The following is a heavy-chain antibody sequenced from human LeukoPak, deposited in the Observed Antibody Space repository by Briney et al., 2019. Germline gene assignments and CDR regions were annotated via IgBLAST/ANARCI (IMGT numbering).Heavy chain of an antibody. J-gene: IGHJ6*02. V-gene: IGHV4-39*01. CDR2: IYYSGST. CDR1: GGSISSSSYY. Sequence: SETLSLTCTVSGGSISSSSYYWGWIRQPPGKGLEWIGSIYYSGSTYYNPPLKSRVTISVDTSKNQFSLKLSSVTAADTAVYYCARPYGDNYYGMDVWGQGTTVTVSS. D-gene: IGHD4-17*01. CDR3: ARPYGDNYYGMDV.